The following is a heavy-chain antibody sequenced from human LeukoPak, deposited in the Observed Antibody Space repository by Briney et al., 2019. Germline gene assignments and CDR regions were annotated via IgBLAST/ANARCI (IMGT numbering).Heavy chain of an antibody. D-gene: IGHD6-13*01. CDR2: IYYGGSA. Sequence: SETLSLTCTVSGGSISSYYWSWIRQPPGKGLEWIGYIYYGGSANYNPSLKSRVTISVDTSKNQFSLKLSSVTAADTAVYYCARDLGKGIAAAGTYYYYGMDVWGQGTTVTVSS. CDR1: GGSISSYY. J-gene: IGHJ6*02. CDR3: ARDLGKGIAAAGTYYYYGMDV. V-gene: IGHV4-59*01.